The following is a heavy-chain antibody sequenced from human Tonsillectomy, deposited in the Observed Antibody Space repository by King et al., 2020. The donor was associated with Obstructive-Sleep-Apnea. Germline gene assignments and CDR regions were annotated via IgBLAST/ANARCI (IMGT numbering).Heavy chain of an antibody. D-gene: IGHD2-21*02. J-gene: IGHJ4*01. Sequence: VQLQESGPGLVKPSETLSLTCTVSGGSISSYYWSWIRQPPGKGLEWIGYMYYSGSTNYNPSLKSRVTISVDTSKNQLSLKLSSVTAADTAVYYCARDRPAYCGGDCYSLSLWGHGTLVTVSS. CDR1: GGSISSYY. CDR2: MYYSGST. V-gene: IGHV4-59*01. CDR3: ARDRPAYCGGDCYSLSL.